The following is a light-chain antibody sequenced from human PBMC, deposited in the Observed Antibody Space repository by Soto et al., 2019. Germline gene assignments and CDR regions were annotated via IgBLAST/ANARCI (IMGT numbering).Light chain of an antibody. CDR3: SSYTTTGTRV. J-gene: IGLJ1*01. V-gene: IGLV2-14*01. CDR1: SSDIGAYNY. Sequence: QSALTQPASVSGSPGQSITISCTGASSDIGAYNYVSWYQQHPGKAPKLMIYEVTYRPSGVSDRFSGSKSANTASLTISGLQAEDEADYYCSSYTTTGTRVFGTGTKVTVL. CDR2: EVT.